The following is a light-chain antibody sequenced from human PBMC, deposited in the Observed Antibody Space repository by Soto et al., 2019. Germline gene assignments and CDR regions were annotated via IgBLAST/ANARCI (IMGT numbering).Light chain of an antibody. CDR1: SSIFGAGFD. CDR2: GNN. V-gene: IGLV1-40*01. J-gene: IGLJ2*01. CDR3: QSYDSSLSGSV. Sequence: QSVLTQPPSVSGAPGQSVTISCTGSSSIFGAGFDVHWYQQLPGTAPKLLIYGNNNRPSGVPDRFSGSKSDTSASLTISGLQAEDEADYYCQSYDSSLSGSVFGGGTKVTVL.